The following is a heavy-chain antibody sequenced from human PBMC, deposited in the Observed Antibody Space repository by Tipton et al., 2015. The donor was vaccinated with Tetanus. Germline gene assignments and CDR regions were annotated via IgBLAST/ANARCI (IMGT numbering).Heavy chain of an antibody. CDR1: GFTFSSYS. Sequence: SLRLSCAASGFTFSSYSMNWVRQAPGKGLGWVSSISSSSSYIYYADSVKGRFTISRDNAKNSLYLQMNSLRAEDTAVYYCARSQDPKENAFDIWGQGTMVTVSS. CDR2: ISSSSSYI. J-gene: IGHJ3*02. V-gene: IGHV3-21*01. CDR3: ARSQDPKENAFDI.